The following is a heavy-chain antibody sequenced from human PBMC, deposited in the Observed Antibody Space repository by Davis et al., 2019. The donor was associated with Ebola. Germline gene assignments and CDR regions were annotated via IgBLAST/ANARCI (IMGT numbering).Heavy chain of an antibody. V-gene: IGHV6-1*01. CDR2: TYYTSKWYN. CDR1: GDSVSSGG. J-gene: IGHJ6*04. CDR3: ARGWLRVGMDV. Sequence: HSQTLSLTCAISGDSVSSGGWNWIRHSPSRGLEWLGRTYYTSKWYNDYAVSVKSRITISPDTSKNQFSLQLNSVTPEDTALYYCARGWLRVGMDVWGEGTSVTVSS. D-gene: IGHD5-12*01.